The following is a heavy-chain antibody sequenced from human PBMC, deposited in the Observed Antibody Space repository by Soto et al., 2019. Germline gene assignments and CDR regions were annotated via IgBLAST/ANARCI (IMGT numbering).Heavy chain of an antibody. V-gene: IGHV4-34*01. Sequence: SETLSLTCAVYGGSFSGYYWSWIRQPPGKGLEWIGEINHSGSTNYNPSLKSRVTISVDTSKNQFSLKLSSVTAADTAVYYCARESKKRYSSSPPFDYWGQGTLVTVSS. CDR1: GGSFSGYY. J-gene: IGHJ4*02. CDR2: INHSGST. CDR3: ARESKKRYSSSPPFDY. D-gene: IGHD6-6*01.